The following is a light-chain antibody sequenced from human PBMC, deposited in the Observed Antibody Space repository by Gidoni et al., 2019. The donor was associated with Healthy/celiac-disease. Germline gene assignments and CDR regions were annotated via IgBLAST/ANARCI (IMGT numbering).Light chain of an antibody. V-gene: IGKV1-39*01. CDR2: AAS. CDR1: QSISSY. CDR3: QQSYSSLT. J-gene: IGKJ4*01. Sequence: DIQMTQSPSSLSASVGDRVTITCRPSQSISSYLNWYQQKPGKAPKLLIYAASSLQSGVTSRFSGSGSGTDFTLTISSLQPEDFATYYCQQSYSSLTFGGGTKVEIK.